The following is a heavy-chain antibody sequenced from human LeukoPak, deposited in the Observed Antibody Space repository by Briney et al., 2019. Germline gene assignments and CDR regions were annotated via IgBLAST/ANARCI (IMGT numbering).Heavy chain of an antibody. CDR1: GYTFTGYY. CDR3: ARAAPTYYNILTVYYNVEYYFDY. Sequence: ASVKVSCKASGYTFTGYYMHWVRQAPGQGLEWMGRINPNSGGTNYAQKFQGRVTMTRDTSISTAYMELSRLRSDDTAVYYCARAAPTYYNILTVYYNVEYYFDYWGQGTLVTVSS. CDR2: INPNSGGT. D-gene: IGHD3-9*01. V-gene: IGHV1-2*06. J-gene: IGHJ4*02.